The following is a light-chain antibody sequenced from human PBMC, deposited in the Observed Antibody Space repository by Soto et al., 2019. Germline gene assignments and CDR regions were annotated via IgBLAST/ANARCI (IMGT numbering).Light chain of an antibody. Sequence: DVVMTQTPLSLSVAPGQPASVSCKSSQSLLHITGETFLFWYLQKPGQSPQLLIYEVSTRVSGVPDRFSGSGSGTDFTLEISRVETDDVGIYYCMQSAQLPPTFGQGTRLEI. V-gene: IGKV2D-29*02. CDR1: QSLLHITGETF. J-gene: IGKJ5*01. CDR2: EVS. CDR3: MQSAQLPPT.